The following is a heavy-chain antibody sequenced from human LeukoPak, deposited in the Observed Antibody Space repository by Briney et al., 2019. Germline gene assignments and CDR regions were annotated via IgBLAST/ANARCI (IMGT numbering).Heavy chain of an antibody. CDR2: IYYSGST. Sequence: SETLSLTCTVSGGSISSSSYYWGWIRQPPGKGLEWIGSIYYSGSTYYNPSLKSRVTISVDTSKNQFSLKLSSVTAADTAVYYCARGRAPRNYYYYYYMDVWGKGTTVTVSS. CDR1: GGSISSSSYY. J-gene: IGHJ6*03. CDR3: ARGRAPRNYYYYYYMDV. V-gene: IGHV4-39*01. D-gene: IGHD4/OR15-4a*01.